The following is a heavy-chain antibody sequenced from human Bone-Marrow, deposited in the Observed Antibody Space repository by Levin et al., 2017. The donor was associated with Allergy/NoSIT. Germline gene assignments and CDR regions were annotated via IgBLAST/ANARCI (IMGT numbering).Heavy chain of an antibody. V-gene: IGHV4-34*01. CDR3: ARAGPNYYFDY. CDR1: GGSFSGYY. CDR2: INHSGST. D-gene: IGHD4/OR15-4a*01. Sequence: PSETLSLTCAVYGGSFSGYYWSWIRQPPGKGLEWIGEINHSGSTNYNPSLKSRVTISVDTSKNQFSLKLSSVTAADTAVYYCARAGPNYYFDYWGQGTLVTVSS. J-gene: IGHJ4*02.